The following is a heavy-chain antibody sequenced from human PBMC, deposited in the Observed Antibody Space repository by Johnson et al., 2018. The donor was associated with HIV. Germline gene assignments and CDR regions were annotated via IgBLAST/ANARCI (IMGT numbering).Heavy chain of an antibody. Sequence: QVQLVESGGGLVKPGGSLRLSCAASGFTFSDYYMSWIRQAPGKGLEWVSYISSSGSTIYFAYSVNGRFNISRDNTKNSLDLQMNSLRAEDTALYYCARFPPGERDDAFDIWGQGTMVTVSS. CDR2: ISSSGSTI. D-gene: IGHD1-1*01. CDR1: GFTFSDYY. J-gene: IGHJ3*02. V-gene: IGHV3-11*01. CDR3: ARFPPGERDDAFDI.